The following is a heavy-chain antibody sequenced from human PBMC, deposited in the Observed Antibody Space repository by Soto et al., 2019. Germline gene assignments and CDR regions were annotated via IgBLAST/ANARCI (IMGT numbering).Heavy chain of an antibody. D-gene: IGHD3-3*01. CDR3: ARDRVWDWSGSDGWDY. J-gene: IGHJ4*02. V-gene: IGHV3-48*02. Sequence: EVQLVESGGGMVQPGGSLRLSCAASGFTFSTYNMNWVRQAPGKGLEWVSYIRSSSNTIYYADSVEGRFTISRDNAKNSLYQQMNSLRDEDTAVYYCARDRVWDWSGSDGWDYWGQGTLVTVSS. CDR2: IRSSSNTI. CDR1: GFTFSTYN.